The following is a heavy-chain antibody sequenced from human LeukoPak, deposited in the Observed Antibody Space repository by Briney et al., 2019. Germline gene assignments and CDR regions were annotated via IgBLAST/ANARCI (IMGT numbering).Heavy chain of an antibody. Sequence: SETLSLTCTVSGGSISSYYWSWIRQPAGKGLEWIVRIYTSGSTNYNPSLKSRVTLSVDTSKNQFSLKLSSVTAADTAVYYCARHKRSSRTQVLYFDYWGQGTLVTVSS. CDR3: ARHKRSSRTQVLYFDY. CDR1: GGSISSYY. V-gene: IGHV4-4*07. CDR2: IYTSGST. J-gene: IGHJ4*02. D-gene: IGHD6-13*01.